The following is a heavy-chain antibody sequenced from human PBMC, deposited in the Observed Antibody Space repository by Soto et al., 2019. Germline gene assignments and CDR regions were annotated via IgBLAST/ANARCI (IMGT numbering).Heavy chain of an antibody. J-gene: IGHJ4*02. CDR3: ARARRDGYNYSDY. CDR2: ISAYNGNT. CDR1: GYTFTSYG. V-gene: IGHV1-18*01. D-gene: IGHD5-12*01. Sequence: ASVKVSCKASGYTFTSYGISWVRQAPGQGLEWMGWISAYNGNTNYAQKLQGRVTMTTDTSTSTAYMELSSLRSEDTAVYYCARARRDGYNYSDYWGQGTLVPVSS.